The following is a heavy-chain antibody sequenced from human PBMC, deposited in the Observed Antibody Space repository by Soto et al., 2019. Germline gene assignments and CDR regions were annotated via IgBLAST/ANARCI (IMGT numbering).Heavy chain of an antibody. V-gene: IGHV1-18*04. CDR1: GYIFSTYS. Sequence: ASVKVSCKASGYIFSTYSISWVRQAPGQGLEWMGWISPSNGDTNFAQKFQGRVTLTTDASTSTVSMSLTSLGSDDTAVYFCARSPPAYYETTGYRNYFYYQGMDVWGQGTTVTVSS. CDR2: ISPSNGDT. CDR3: ARSPPAYYETTGYRNYFYYQGMDV. J-gene: IGHJ6*02. D-gene: IGHD3-16*01.